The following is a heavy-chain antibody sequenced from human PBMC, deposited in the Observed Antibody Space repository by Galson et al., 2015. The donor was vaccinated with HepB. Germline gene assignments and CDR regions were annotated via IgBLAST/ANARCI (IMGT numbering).Heavy chain of an antibody. V-gene: IGHV3-23*01. CDR3: ARSWGSRTVRSYFDY. CDR1: GFTFSSYA. Sequence: SLRLSCAASGFTFSSYAMSWVRQAPGRGLEWVSAISGSGGSTYYADSVKGRFTISRDNSKNTLYLQMNSLRAEDTAVYYCARSWGSRTVRSYFDYWGQGTLVTVSS. D-gene: IGHD3-16*01. J-gene: IGHJ4*02. CDR2: ISGSGGST.